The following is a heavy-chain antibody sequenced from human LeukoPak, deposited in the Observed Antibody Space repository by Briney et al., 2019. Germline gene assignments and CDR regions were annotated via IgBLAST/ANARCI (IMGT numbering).Heavy chain of an antibody. D-gene: IGHD5-12*01. V-gene: IGHV1-69*13. CDR3: ARDRYSGYDTVPPNYYYYMDV. J-gene: IGHJ6*03. CDR2: IIPIFGTA. CDR1: GGTFSSYA. Sequence: SVKVSCKASGGTFSSYAISWVRQAPGQGLEWMGGIIPIFGTANYAQKFQGRVTITADESTSTAYMELSSLRSEDTAVYYCARDRYSGYDTVPPNYYYYMDVWGKGTTVTVSS.